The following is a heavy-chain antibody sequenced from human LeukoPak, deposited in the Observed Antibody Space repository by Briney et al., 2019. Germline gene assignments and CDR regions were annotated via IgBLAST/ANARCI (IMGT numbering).Heavy chain of an antibody. V-gene: IGHV3-23*01. CDR1: GFTFSSYS. J-gene: IGHJ4*02. CDR3: APLGYCSDTSCSDTDY. D-gene: IGHD2-2*01. CDR2: ISGSDGST. Sequence: GGSLRLSCAASGFTFSSYSMSWVRQAPGKGLEWVSTISGSDGSTYYADSLKGRFTISRDNSKNTLYLQMNSLRAEDTAVYYCAPLGYCSDTSCSDTDYWGQGTLVTVSS.